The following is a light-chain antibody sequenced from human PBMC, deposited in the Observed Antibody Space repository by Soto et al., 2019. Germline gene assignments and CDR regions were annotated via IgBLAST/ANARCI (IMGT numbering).Light chain of an antibody. Sequence: DLQMTQSPSSLSASVGDRVTITCRASQDIRNDLDWYQQKPGKAPKRLIYAASSLQNGAPSRFSGSGSGTEFTPTISSLQPEDFATYYCLQRDTYSVGGRTKVEIK. V-gene: IGKV1-17*01. CDR3: LQRDTYS. CDR2: AAS. CDR1: QDIRND. J-gene: IGKJ4*01.